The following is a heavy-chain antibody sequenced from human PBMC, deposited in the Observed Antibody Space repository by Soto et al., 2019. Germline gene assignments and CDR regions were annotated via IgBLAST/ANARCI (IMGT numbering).Heavy chain of an antibody. J-gene: IGHJ5*02. V-gene: IGHV4-31*03. CDR1: GGSISSGGYY. CDR2: IYYSGST. Sequence: SETLSLTCTVSGGSISSGGYYWSWIRQHPGKGLEWIGYIYYSGSTYYNPSLKSRVTISVDTSKNQFSLKLSSVTAADTAVYYCARGFVVVVAATPSRWFDPWGQGTLVTVSS. CDR3: ARGFVVVVAATPSRWFDP. D-gene: IGHD2-15*01.